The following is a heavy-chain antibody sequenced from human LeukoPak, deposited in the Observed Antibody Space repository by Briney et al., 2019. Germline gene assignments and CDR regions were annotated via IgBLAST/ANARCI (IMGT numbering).Heavy chain of an antibody. V-gene: IGHV3-30-3*01. CDR1: GFTFSSYA. CDR3: ARDTTPGYSSGWYGYFDL. D-gene: IGHD6-19*01. CDR2: ISYDGSNK. Sequence: GRSLRLSCAASGFTFSSYAMHWVRQAPGKGLHWVAVISYDGSNKYYADSMKGRFTISRDNSKNTLYLQLNSLRPEDTALYYCARDTTPGYSSGWYGYFDLWGRGTLVTVSS. J-gene: IGHJ2*01.